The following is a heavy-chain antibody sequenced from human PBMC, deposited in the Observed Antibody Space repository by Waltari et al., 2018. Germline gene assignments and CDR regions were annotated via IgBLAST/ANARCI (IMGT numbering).Heavy chain of an antibody. V-gene: IGHV4-39*01. Sequence: QLQLQESGPGLVKPSETLSLTCTVSGGSISSSSYYWGWIRQPPGKGLEWIGSIYYSGSTYYNPSLKSRVTISVDTSKNQFSLKLSSVTAADTAVYYCARLGGVMGLGNWFDPWGQGTLVTVSS. CDR3: ARLGGVMGLGNWFDP. J-gene: IGHJ5*02. D-gene: IGHD7-27*01. CDR2: IYYSGST. CDR1: GGSISSSSYY.